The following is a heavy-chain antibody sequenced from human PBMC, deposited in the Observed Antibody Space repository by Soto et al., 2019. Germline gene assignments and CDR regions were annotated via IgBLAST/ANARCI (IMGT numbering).Heavy chain of an antibody. J-gene: IGHJ4*02. CDR2: IHPAGINT. CDR1: GYSFISHY. V-gene: IGHV1-46*01. CDR3: ARYDYNGYYFDY. Sequence: ASVKVSCKAFGYSFISHYMHWVRQAPGQGLEWMGTIHPAGINTAYAQKFQGRVTMTTDTSTSTVYMELTSLRSEDTAVYYCARYDYNGYYFDYWGQGTLVTVSS. D-gene: IGHD4-4*01.